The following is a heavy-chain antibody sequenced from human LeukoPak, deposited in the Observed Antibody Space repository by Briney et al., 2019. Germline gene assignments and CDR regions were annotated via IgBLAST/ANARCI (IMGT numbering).Heavy chain of an antibody. CDR1: GFTFSSYG. CDR3: AKTFNYYGSGSHTNFDY. V-gene: IGHV3-23*01. J-gene: IGHJ4*02. CDR2: ISGSGGST. Sequence: GGSLRLSCAASGFTFSSYGMSWVRQAPGKGLEWVSAISGSGGSTYYADSVKGRFTISRDNSKNTLYLQMNSLRAEDTAVYYCAKTFNYYGSGSHTNFDYWGQGTLVTVSS. D-gene: IGHD3-10*01.